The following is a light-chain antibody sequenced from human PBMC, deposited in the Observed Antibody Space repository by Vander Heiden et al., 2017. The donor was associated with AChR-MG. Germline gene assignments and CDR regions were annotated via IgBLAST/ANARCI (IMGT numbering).Light chain of an antibody. CDR3: CSYAGDNTYV. Sequence: QSALTQPASVSGSPGQSITMSCTGTSSDVGGYHLVSWYQHHPGKAPKLMIYEVDKRPSGVSSRFSGSKSGDTASLTISGLQAEDEADDYCCSYAGDNTYVFGIGTKVTVL. J-gene: IGLJ1*01. CDR2: EVD. CDR1: SSDVGGYHL. V-gene: IGLV2-23*02.